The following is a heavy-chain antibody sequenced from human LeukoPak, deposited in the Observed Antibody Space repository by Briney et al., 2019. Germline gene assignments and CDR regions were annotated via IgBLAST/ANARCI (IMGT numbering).Heavy chain of an antibody. CDR2: ISYDESNK. Sequence: GGSLRLSCAASGLTFSSYTMHWVRQAPGKGLEWVAVISYDESNKYYADSVKGRFTISRDNSKNTLYLQMNSLRPEDAAVYYCARERSYGSGSYDYWGQGTLVTVSS. CDR3: ARERSYGSGSYDY. CDR1: GLTFSSYT. D-gene: IGHD3-10*01. V-gene: IGHV3-30-3*01. J-gene: IGHJ4*02.